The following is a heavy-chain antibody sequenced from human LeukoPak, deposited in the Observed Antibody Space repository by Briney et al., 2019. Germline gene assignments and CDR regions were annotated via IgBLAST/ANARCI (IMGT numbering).Heavy chain of an antibody. CDR3: ARVESGYYDSFDI. CDR1: GGSISSSSYY. J-gene: IGHJ3*02. V-gene: IGHV4-39*07. Sequence: PSQTLSLTCTVSGGSISSSSYYWGWIRQPPGKGLEYIGTIYYTGDAYYNPSLKGRVTISIDTSRKQFSLRLNSVTAADTAVYYCARVESGYYDSFDIWGQGTMVIVSS. D-gene: IGHD3-22*01. CDR2: IYYTGDA.